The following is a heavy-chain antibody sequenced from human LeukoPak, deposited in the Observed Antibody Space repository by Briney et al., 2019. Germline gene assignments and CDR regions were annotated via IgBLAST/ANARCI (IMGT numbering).Heavy chain of an antibody. V-gene: IGHV5-51*01. Sequence: GESLKISCKGSGYSFTSYWIGWVRQMPGKGLEWMGIIYPGDSDTRYSPSFQGQVTISADKSISTAYLQWSSLKASDTAMYYCARCAIDSYNGYNWFDPWGQGTLVTVSS. D-gene: IGHD5-24*01. CDR3: ARCAIDSYNGYNWFDP. CDR1: GYSFTSYW. J-gene: IGHJ5*02. CDR2: IYPGDSDT.